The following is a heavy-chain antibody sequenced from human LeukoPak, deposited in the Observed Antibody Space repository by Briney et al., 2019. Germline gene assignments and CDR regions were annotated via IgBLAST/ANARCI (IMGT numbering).Heavy chain of an antibody. D-gene: IGHD6-19*01. CDR1: GFTFSSYA. J-gene: IGHJ4*02. V-gene: IGHV3-23*01. CDR3: AKAIAVAPRYFDY. Sequence: TGGSLRLSCAASGFTFSSYAMSWVRQAPGKGLEWVSAISGSGGSTYYADSVKGRFTISRDNSKNTLYLQMNSLRAEDTAVYYCAKAIAVAPRYFDYWGQGTLLTVSS. CDR2: ISGSGGST.